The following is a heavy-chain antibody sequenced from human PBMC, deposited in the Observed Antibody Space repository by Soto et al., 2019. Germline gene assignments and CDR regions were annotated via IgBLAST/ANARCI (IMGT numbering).Heavy chain of an antibody. V-gene: IGHV4-38-2*01. Sequence: PSETLSLTCAVSGYSISSGYYWGWIRQPPGKGLGWIGSIYHSGSTYYNPSLKSRVTISVDTSKNQFSLKLSSVTAADTAVYYCARADIRIAAGWFDPWGQGTLVTVSS. CDR1: GYSISSGYY. CDR3: ARADIRIAAGWFDP. J-gene: IGHJ5*02. D-gene: IGHD6-13*01. CDR2: IYHSGST.